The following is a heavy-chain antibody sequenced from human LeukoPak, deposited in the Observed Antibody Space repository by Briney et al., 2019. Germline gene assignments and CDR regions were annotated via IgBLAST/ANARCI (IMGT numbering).Heavy chain of an antibody. V-gene: IGHV4-59*01. CDR1: GGSISSYY. D-gene: IGHD1-1*01. CDR2: IYYSGST. CDR3: ARDRLLERFGWSDP. Sequence: SETLSLTCTVSGGSISSYYWSWIRQPPGKGLEWIGYIYYSGSTNYNPSLKSRVTISVDTSKNQFSLKLSSVTAADTAVYYCARDRLLERFGWSDPWGQGTLVTVSS. J-gene: IGHJ5*02.